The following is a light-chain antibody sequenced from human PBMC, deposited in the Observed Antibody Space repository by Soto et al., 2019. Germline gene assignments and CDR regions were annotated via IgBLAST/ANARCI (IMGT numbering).Light chain of an antibody. V-gene: IGKV3-20*01. J-gene: IGKJ2*01. CDR2: GTS. CDR3: QRTA. Sequence: EIVLTQSPGTLSLSPGVRATLYCRASHSISSDSLAWYQQRPGQPPRLLIYGTSSRATGIPDRFGGSGSGTDFTLTISRLEREDFAVYYCQRTAFGQGTKLEI. CDR1: HSISSDS.